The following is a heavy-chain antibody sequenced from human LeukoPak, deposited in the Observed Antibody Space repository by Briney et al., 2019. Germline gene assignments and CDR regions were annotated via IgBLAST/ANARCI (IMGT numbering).Heavy chain of an antibody. D-gene: IGHD1-26*01. V-gene: IGHV3-30*02. Sequence: GGSLRLSCAASGFTFSSYGMHWVRQAPGKGLEWVAFIRYDGSNKYYADSVKGRFTISRDNSKNTLYLQMNSLRAEDTAVYYCAKDDEAWSGSYFRLDYWGQGTLVTVSS. CDR2: IRYDGSNK. CDR3: AKDDEAWSGSYFRLDY. J-gene: IGHJ4*02. CDR1: GFTFSSYG.